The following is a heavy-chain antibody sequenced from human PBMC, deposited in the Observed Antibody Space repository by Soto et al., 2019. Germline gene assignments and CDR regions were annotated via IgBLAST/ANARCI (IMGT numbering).Heavy chain of an antibody. CDR1: GFTFSSYA. D-gene: IGHD2-21*01. CDR3: ARDGEIISRADYFDY. Sequence: PGGSLRLSCAASGFTFSSYAMHWVRQAPGKGLEWVAVISYDGSNKYYADSVKGRFTISRDNSKNTLYLQMNSLRAEDTAVYYCARDGEIISRADYFDYWGQGTLVTVSS. V-gene: IGHV3-30-3*01. CDR2: ISYDGSNK. J-gene: IGHJ4*02.